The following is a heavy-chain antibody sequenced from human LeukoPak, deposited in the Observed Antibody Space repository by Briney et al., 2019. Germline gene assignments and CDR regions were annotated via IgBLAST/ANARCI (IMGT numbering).Heavy chain of an antibody. Sequence: GKGLEWVSSISSSSIYIYYADSVKGGFTISRDNAKNSLYIQMNSLRAEDTAVYYCARDWGYYYYYGMDVWGQGTTVTVSS. CDR3: ARDWGYYYYYGMDV. CDR2: ISSSSIYI. V-gene: IGHV3-21*01. D-gene: IGHD3-16*01. J-gene: IGHJ6*02.